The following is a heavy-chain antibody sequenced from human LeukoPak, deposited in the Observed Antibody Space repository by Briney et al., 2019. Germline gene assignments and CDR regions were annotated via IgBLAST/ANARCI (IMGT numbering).Heavy chain of an antibody. J-gene: IGHJ4*02. D-gene: IGHD3-10*01. CDR1: GYTFTTSW. CDR3: ARPEGVPYSFNY. CDR2: IYPGDSDT. Sequence: GESLKISCQGFGYTFTTSWIGWVRQLPGKGLEWMGIIYPGDSDTRYSPSFQGQVTISADRSISTAYLQWSSLKASDTAMYYCARPEGVPYSFNYWGQGTLVTVSS. V-gene: IGHV5-51*01.